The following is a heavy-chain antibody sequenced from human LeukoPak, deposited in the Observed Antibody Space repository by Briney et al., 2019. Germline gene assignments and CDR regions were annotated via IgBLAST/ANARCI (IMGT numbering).Heavy chain of an antibody. CDR2: IYYSGST. CDR1: GGSISSSSDY. Sequence: PSETLSLTCSVSGGSISSSSDYWGWIRQAPGKGLGWIGSIYYSGSTYYNPSLKGRVTIYIDTSKNNFSLKLGSVTAADTAVYYCARHLNNCGDDCYIFDYWGQGTLVTASS. D-gene: IGHD2-21*01. J-gene: IGHJ4*02. V-gene: IGHV4-39*01. CDR3: ARHLNNCGDDCYIFDY.